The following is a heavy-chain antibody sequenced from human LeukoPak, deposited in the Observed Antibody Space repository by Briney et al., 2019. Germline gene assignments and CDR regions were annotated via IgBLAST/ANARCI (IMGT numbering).Heavy chain of an antibody. CDR2: INHSGST. CDR1: GGSFSGYY. D-gene: IGHD4-17*01. Sequence: SETLSLTCAVYGGSFSGYYWSWIRQPPGKGLEWIGEINHSGSTNYNPSLKSRVTISVDTSKNQFSVKLSSMTAADTAVYYCARARGYGDYGRAFDIWGQGTMVTVPS. J-gene: IGHJ3*02. V-gene: IGHV4-34*01. CDR3: ARARGYGDYGRAFDI.